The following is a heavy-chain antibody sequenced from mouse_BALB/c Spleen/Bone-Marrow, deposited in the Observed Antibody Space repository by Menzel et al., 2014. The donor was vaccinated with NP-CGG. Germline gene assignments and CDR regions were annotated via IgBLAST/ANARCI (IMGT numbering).Heavy chain of an antibody. V-gene: IGHV1-69*02. J-gene: IGHJ3*01. CDR2: IGPFDSET. CDR3: ARTAY. Sequence: QVQLQQPGAELVKPGAPVKLSCKASGYTFTDYWMNWVKQRPGRGLEWIGRIGPFDSETHYNQKFKDKATLTVDKSSTTAYIQLSNLTSEDSAVYYCARTAYWGQGTLVTVSA. CDR1: GYTFTDYW.